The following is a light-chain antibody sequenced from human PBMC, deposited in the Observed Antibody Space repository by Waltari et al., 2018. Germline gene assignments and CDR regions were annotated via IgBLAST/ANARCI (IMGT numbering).Light chain of an antibody. V-gene: IGKV1-27*01. Sequence: DIQMTQSPSSLSASVGDRVTITCRASQAITNYLAWFQQKPGKVPRLLIYAASTLQSGVPPRFSGSGSGTDFTLTISSLQPEDVAVYYCQRYNRAPWTFGQGTKVEIK. CDR2: AAS. J-gene: IGKJ1*01. CDR3: QRYNRAPWT. CDR1: QAITNY.